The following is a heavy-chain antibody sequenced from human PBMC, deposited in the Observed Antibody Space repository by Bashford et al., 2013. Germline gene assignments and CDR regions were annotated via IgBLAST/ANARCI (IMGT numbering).Heavy chain of an antibody. CDR2: ISGSGGST. CDR3: ARGAAILSRPDYYYYGMDV. V-gene: IGHV3-23*01. D-gene: IGHD2-2*02. J-gene: IGHJ6*02. Sequence: VRQAPGKGLEWVSAISGSGGSTYYADSVKGRFTISRDNSKNTLYLQMNSLRAEDTAVYYCARGAAILSRPDYYYYGMDVWGQGTTVTVSS.